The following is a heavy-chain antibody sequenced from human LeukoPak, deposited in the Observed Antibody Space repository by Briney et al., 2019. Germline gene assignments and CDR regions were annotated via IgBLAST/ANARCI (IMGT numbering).Heavy chain of an antibody. Sequence: PGGSLRLSCAASGFTLSTYWMHWVRQTPGKGLVWVSRINSDGSSSSYADSVKGRFTISRDNAKNTLYLQMNSLRVEDTAVYYCARDPFGSEWFWGQGTLVTVSS. CDR2: INSDGSSS. D-gene: IGHD3-3*01. V-gene: IGHV3-74*01. J-gene: IGHJ4*02. CDR1: GFTLSTYW. CDR3: ARDPFGSEWF.